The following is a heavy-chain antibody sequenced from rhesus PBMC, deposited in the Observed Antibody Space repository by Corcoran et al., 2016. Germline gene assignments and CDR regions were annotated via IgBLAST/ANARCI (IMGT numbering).Heavy chain of an antibody. D-gene: IGHD1-20*01. CDR2: IKGNRGRT. V-gene: IGHV4-147*01. CDR3: ARMLAATKNSLDV. Sequence: QVQLQESGPGLVKPSETLALTCAVSGASMTTNYWTWIRLPPGNGLEWIGYIKGNRGRTSNNPTLERRVTCFTDTSKSQFSLNRNSVTAADTAIYYCARMLAATKNSLDVWGRGVLVTVSS. J-gene: IGHJ5-2*02. CDR1: GASMTTNY.